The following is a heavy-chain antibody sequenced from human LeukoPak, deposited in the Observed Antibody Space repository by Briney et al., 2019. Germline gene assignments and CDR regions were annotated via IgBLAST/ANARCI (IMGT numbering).Heavy chain of an antibody. CDR2: ISYSGST. V-gene: IGHV4-39*01. CDR3: ATTNGDYLHYYGMDV. J-gene: IGHJ6*02. Sequence: SETLSLTCTVSGGSISSSSYYWSWIRQPQGKGLEWIGNISYSGSTFYNPSLNSRATTSVDTSKNQYSLKLSIITAAKTAAYYCATTNGDYLHYYGMDVWGQGTTVTVSS. CDR1: GGSISSSSYY. D-gene: IGHD4-17*01.